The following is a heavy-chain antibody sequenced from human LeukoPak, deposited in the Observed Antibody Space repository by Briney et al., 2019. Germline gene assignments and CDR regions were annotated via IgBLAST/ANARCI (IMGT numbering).Heavy chain of an antibody. J-gene: IGHJ4*02. CDR2: IYYRGNT. CDR3: ARGRGSSWYYFDS. CDR1: GGSISSSSYY. Sequence: SETLSLTCTVSGGSISSSSYYWGWIRQPPGKGLEWIGSIYYRGNTNYNPSLKGRVTMTVDTSKNQFPLNLSSVTAADTAVYYCARGRGSSWYYFDSWGQGTLVTVSS. V-gene: IGHV4-39*06. D-gene: IGHD6-13*01.